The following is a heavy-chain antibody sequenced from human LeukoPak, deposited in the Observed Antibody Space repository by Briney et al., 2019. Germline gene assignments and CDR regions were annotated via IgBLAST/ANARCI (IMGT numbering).Heavy chain of an antibody. D-gene: IGHD2-15*01. CDR1: GFNFDNFA. J-gene: IGHJ6*03. Sequence: PGGSLRLSCVVSGFNFDNFAMHWVRQAPGKGLEWVAFIRYDGSNEYYADSVKGRFTISRDKSKNTLSLQMNGLRVEDTAVYYCAKVMPPGRIRFYSYYMDVWGKGTTVTVS. CDR3: AKVMPPGRIRFYSYYMDV. CDR2: IRYDGSNE. V-gene: IGHV3-30*02.